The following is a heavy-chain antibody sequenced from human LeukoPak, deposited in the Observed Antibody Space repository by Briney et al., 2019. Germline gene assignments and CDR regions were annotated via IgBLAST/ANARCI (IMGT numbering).Heavy chain of an antibody. D-gene: IGHD2-15*01. Sequence: PSETLSLTCAVYGGSFSGYYWSWIRQPPGKGLEWIGEINHSGSTNYNPSLKSRVTISVDTSKNQFSLKLSSVTAADTAVYYCARPGYCSGGTQDVWGKGTTVTISS. CDR2: INHSGST. CDR3: ARPGYCSGGTQDV. J-gene: IGHJ6*04. V-gene: IGHV4-34*01. CDR1: GGSFSGYY.